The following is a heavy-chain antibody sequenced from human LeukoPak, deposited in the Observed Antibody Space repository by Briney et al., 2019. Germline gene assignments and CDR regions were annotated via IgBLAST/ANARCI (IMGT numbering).Heavy chain of an antibody. V-gene: IGHV1-2*02. Sequence: ASVKVSCTASGYTFTSYYMHWVRQAPGQGLEWMGWIYPNSGGTNSAQKFQGRVTITRDTSISTAYMELSRLTSDDTAVYYCARVDSGGDYWGQGTLVTVSS. D-gene: IGHD3-16*01. CDR1: GYTFTSYY. J-gene: IGHJ4*02. CDR3: ARVDSGGDY. CDR2: IYPNSGGT.